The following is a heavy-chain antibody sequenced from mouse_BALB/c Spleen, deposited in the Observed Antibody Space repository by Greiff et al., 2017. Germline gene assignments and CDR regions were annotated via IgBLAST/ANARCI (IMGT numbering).Heavy chain of an antibody. CDR1: GYSITSGYY. D-gene: IGHD1-1*01. J-gene: IGHJ1*01. CDR3: ATPAVVARWYFDV. V-gene: IGHV3-6*02. Sequence: ESGPGLVKPSQSLSLTCSVTGYSITSGYYWNWLRQFPGNKLEWMGYISYDGSNNYNPSLKNRISITRDTSKNQFFLKLNSVTTEDTATYYCATPAVVARWYFDVWGAGTTVTVSS. CDR2: ISYDGSN.